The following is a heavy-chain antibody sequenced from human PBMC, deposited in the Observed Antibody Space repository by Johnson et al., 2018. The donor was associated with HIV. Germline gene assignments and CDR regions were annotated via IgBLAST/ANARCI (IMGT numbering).Heavy chain of an antibody. CDR2: ISFDGNNK. Sequence: QVQLVESGGGLVKPGGSLRLSCAASGFTFSDHWMQWVRQAPGKGLVWVAVISFDGNNKNYADSVKGRFTISRDNSKNTLYVQMNSLRAEDTAVYYCARDPGWRGSYGSAFDIWGQGTMVTVSS. J-gene: IGHJ3*02. D-gene: IGHD3-10*01. V-gene: IGHV3-30*14. CDR1: GFTFSDHW. CDR3: ARDPGWRGSYGSAFDI.